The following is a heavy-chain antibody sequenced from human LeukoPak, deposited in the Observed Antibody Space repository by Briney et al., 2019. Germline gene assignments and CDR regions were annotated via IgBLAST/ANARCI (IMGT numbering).Heavy chain of an antibody. D-gene: IGHD1-20*01. CDR3: ARDITGDGDY. J-gene: IGHJ4*02. CDR1: GGSISSHY. V-gene: IGHV4-59*11. Sequence: SETLSLTCTVSGGSISSHYCNWIRQPPGKGLEWIGYISYTGSTNYNPSLKSRVTMSLDTSKNQFSLKLSSVTAADTAVYYCARDITGDGDYWGQRGLVSVSS. CDR2: ISYTGST.